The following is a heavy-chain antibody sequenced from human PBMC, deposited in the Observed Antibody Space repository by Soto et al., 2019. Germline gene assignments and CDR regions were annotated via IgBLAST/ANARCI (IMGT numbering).Heavy chain of an antibody. CDR1: GFTFSSYG. D-gene: IGHD5-12*01. CDR3: ARGLRSPEGRSDAFDI. Sequence: QVQLVESGGGVVQPGRSLRLSCAASGFTFSSYGMHWVRQAPGKGLEWVAVIWYDGSNKYYADSVKGRFTISRDNSKNTLYLQMNSLRAEDTAVYYCARGLRSPEGRSDAFDIWGQGTMVTVSS. J-gene: IGHJ3*02. V-gene: IGHV3-33*01. CDR2: IWYDGSNK.